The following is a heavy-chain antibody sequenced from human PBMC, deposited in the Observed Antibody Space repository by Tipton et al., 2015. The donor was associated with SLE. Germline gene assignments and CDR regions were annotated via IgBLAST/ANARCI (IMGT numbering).Heavy chain of an antibody. Sequence: TLSLTCAVYGGSFSGYYWSWIRQHPGKGLEWIGEINHSGSTNYNPSLKSRVTISVDTSKNQFSLKLSSVTAADTAVYYCATAGGSGSNDAFDIWGQGTMVTVSS. CDR1: GGSFSGYY. CDR2: INHSGST. J-gene: IGHJ3*02. CDR3: ATAGGSGSNDAFDI. D-gene: IGHD3-10*01. V-gene: IGHV4-34*01.